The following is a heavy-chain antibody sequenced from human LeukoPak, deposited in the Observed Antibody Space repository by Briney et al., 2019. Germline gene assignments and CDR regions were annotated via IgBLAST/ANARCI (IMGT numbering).Heavy chain of an antibody. V-gene: IGHV4-39*07. CDR1: GGSISSSSYY. CDR3: ARVWGHNGAFDI. Sequence: SETLSLTCTVSGGSISSSSYYWGWLRQPPGKGLEWIGSIYYSGSTYYNPSLKSRVTISVDTSKNQFSLKLSSVTAADTAVYYCARVWGHNGAFDIWGQGTMVTVSS. CDR2: IYYSGST. J-gene: IGHJ3*02. D-gene: IGHD3-16*01.